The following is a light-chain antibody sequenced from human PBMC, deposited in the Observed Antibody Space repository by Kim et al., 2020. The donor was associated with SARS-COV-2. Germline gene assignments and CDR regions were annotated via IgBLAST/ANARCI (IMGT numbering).Light chain of an antibody. J-gene: IGKJ1*01. Sequence: ETVGDRVTITCRASPSISSWLAWYQQKPGKAPKLLIYKASSLKTGVPSRFSGSGSGTEFTLTISSLQPDDFATYYCQQYNSYSWTFGQGTKVDIK. CDR2: KAS. V-gene: IGKV1-5*03. CDR1: PSISSW. CDR3: QQYNSYSWT.